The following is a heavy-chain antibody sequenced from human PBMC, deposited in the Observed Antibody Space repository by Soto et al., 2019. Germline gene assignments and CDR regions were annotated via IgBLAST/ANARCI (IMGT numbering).Heavy chain of an antibody. CDR2: IIPIFGTA. CDR3: ARGVGVAGPTNPHFDY. Sequence: QVQLVQSGAEVKKPGSSVKVSCKASGGTFSSYAISWVRQAPGQGLEWMGGIIPIFGTANYAQKFQGRVTITADESTRTAYMKLCSLRYEDTAVYYCARGVGVAGPTNPHFDYWGQGTLVTVSS. CDR1: GGTFSSYA. V-gene: IGHV1-69*01. J-gene: IGHJ4*02. D-gene: IGHD6-19*01.